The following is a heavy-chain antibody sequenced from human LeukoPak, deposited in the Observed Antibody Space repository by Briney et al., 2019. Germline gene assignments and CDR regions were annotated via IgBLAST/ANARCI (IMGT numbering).Heavy chain of an antibody. CDR2: IKQDGSEK. V-gene: IGHV3-7*01. CDR3: ARDGWSPDY. CDR1: GFTFSSYA. Sequence: GGSLRLSCAASGFTFSSYAMSWVRQVPGKGLEWVANIKQDGSEKYYVDSVKGRFTISRDNAKNSLYLQMNSLRAEDTAVYYCARDGWSPDYWGQGTPVTVSS. J-gene: IGHJ4*02.